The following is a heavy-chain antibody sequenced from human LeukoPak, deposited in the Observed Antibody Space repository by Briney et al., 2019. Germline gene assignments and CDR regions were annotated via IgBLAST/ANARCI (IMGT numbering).Heavy chain of an antibody. J-gene: IGHJ5*02. Sequence: ASVKVSCKASGYTFTSYGISWVRQAPGQGLEWMGWISAYNGNTNYAQKLQGRVTMTTDTSTSTAYMELRSLRSDDTAVYYCARDHRVWFGEFTNWFDPWGQGTLVTVSS. V-gene: IGHV1-18*01. D-gene: IGHD3-10*01. CDR2: ISAYNGNT. CDR3: ARDHRVWFGEFTNWFDP. CDR1: GYTFTSYG.